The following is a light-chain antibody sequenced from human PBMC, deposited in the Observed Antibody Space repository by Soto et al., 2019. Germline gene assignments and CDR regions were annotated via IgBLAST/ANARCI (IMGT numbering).Light chain of an antibody. Sequence: NFLLTQPHSVSASPGKTVTISCTRSSGSIASNFVQWYQQRAGSSPTTVIYEDNQRPSGVPARFSGSIDRSSNSASLTISGLMTEDEADYYCQSYDSSNPWVFGGGTKLTVL. CDR1: SGSIASNF. CDR3: QSYDSSNPWV. J-gene: IGLJ3*02. V-gene: IGLV6-57*01. CDR2: EDN.